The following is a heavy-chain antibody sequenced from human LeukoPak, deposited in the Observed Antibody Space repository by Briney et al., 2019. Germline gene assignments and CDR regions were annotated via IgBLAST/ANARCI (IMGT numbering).Heavy chain of an antibody. J-gene: IGHJ4*02. CDR3: AGWFGELLSLFNY. Sequence: SETLSLTCAVSGYSISSGYYWGWIRQPPGKGLEWIASIYHRGSTYYNPSLTSRVTISVDTSKNQFSLKLSSVTAADAAVYCCAGWFGELLSLFNYWGQGTLVTVSS. CDR2: IYHRGST. V-gene: IGHV4-38-2*01. CDR1: GYSISSGYY. D-gene: IGHD3-10*01.